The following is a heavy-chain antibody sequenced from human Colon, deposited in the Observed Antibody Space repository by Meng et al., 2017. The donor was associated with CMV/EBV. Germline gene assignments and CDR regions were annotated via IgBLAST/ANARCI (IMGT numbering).Heavy chain of an antibody. J-gene: IGHJ1*01. Sequence: VQLVASWAEVKKPGASVKVSCKASGYTFTGYYMHWVRQAPGQGLEGMGWINPNSGGTNYAQKFQGRVTMTRDTSISTAYMELSRLRSDDTAVYYCATVSSGYYLYFQHWGQGTLVTVSS. CDR3: ATVSSGYYLYFQH. V-gene: IGHV1-2*02. D-gene: IGHD3-22*01. CDR1: GYTFTGYY. CDR2: INPNSGGT.